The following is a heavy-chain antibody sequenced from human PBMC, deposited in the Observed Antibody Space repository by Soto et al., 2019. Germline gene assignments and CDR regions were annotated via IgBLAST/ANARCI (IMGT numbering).Heavy chain of an antibody. Sequence: GASVKVSCKASGYTFTNYDINWVRPATGQRLEWMGWMNPNSGNTGYAQKFQGRVTMTRNTSISTAYMELSSLRSEDTAVYFCATLPTGIATAGSQDIWGQGTLVTVSS. CDR1: GYTFTNYD. J-gene: IGHJ4*02. V-gene: IGHV1-8*01. CDR2: MNPNSGNT. D-gene: IGHD6-13*01. CDR3: ATLPTGIATAGSQDI.